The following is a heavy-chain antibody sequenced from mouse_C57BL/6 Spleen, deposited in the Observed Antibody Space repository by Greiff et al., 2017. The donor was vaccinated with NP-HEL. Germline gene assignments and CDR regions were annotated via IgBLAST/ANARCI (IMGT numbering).Heavy chain of an antibody. V-gene: IGHV14-1*01. CDR3: TTELGRRYAMDY. CDR1: GFNIKDYY. D-gene: IGHD4-1*01. J-gene: IGHJ4*01. Sequence: EVKLMESGAELVRPGASVKLSCTASGFNIKDYYLHWVKQRPEQGLEWIGRIDPEDGDTEYAPKFQGKATMTADTSSNTAYLQLSSLTSEDTAVYYCTTELGRRYAMDYWGQGTSVTVSS. CDR2: IDPEDGDT.